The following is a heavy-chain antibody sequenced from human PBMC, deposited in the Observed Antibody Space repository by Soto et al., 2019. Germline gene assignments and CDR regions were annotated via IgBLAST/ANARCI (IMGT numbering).Heavy chain of an antibody. J-gene: IGHJ6*02. CDR2: ISPYNGST. CDR1: GYSFSNYG. Sequence: ASVKVSCKASGYSFSNYGIDWVRQAPGQGPEWMGWISPYNGSTNYAQNVQGRVVMTRDISTNTVYLELRSLRSDDTALYYCGRCRTDSYAMGFWGQGTTVTVSS. D-gene: IGHD2-8*02. V-gene: IGHV1-18*01. CDR3: GRCRTDSYAMGF.